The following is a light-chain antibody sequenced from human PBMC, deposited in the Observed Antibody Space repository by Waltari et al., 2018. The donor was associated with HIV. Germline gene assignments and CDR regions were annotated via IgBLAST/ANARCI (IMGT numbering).Light chain of an antibody. V-gene: IGLV2-14*03. Sequence: QSALTQPASVSGSPGQSITISCTGPSSDVGCYNSVSWYQQHPGKDPRLLIYDVSTRPSGVSERFSGSKSGDPASLTISGLQAEDEADYYCESYTSTSVWVFGGGTRLTVL. CDR2: DVS. CDR3: ESYTSTSVWV. J-gene: IGLJ3*02. CDR1: SSDVGCYNS.